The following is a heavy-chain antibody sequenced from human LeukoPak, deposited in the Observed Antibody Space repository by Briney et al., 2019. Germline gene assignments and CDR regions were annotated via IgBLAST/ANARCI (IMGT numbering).Heavy chain of an antibody. Sequence: PSETLSLTCAVSGYSISSGYYWGWIRPPPGKGREGIGIIYDSGSTYYNPSLKSRVTISVDTSKNPFSLKLSSVTAADTAVYYCARHDGSGTGYYYYYYMDVWGKGTTVTVS. V-gene: IGHV4-38-2*01. D-gene: IGHD3-10*01. J-gene: IGHJ6*03. CDR3: ARHDGSGTGYYYYYYMDV. CDR2: IYDSGST. CDR1: GYSISSGYY.